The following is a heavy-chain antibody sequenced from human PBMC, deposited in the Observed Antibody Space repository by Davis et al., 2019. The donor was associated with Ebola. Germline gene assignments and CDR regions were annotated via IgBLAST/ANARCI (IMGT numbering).Heavy chain of an antibody. V-gene: IGHV4-34*01. Sequence: TLSLTCAVYGGSFSGYYWSWIRQPPGKGLEWIGEINHSGSTNYNPSLKSRVTISVDTSKNQFSLKLSSVTAADTAVYYCAIFGVVIDYWGQGTLVTVSS. CDR2: INHSGST. D-gene: IGHD3-3*02. CDR3: AIFGVVIDY. J-gene: IGHJ4*02. CDR1: GGSFSGYY.